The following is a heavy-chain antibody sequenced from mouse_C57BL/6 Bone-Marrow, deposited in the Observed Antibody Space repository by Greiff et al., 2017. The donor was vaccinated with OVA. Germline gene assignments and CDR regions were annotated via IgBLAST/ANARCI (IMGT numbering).Heavy chain of an antibody. J-gene: IGHJ2*01. Sequence: EVMLVESGAELVRPGASVKLSCTASGFNIKDDYMHWVKQRPEQGLEWIGWIDPENGDTEYASKFQGKATITADTSSNTAYLQLSSLTSEDTAVYYCTTCYYGRYYFDYWGQGTTLTVSS. D-gene: IGHD1-1*01. CDR1: GFNIKDDY. CDR3: TTCYYGRYYFDY. V-gene: IGHV14-4*01. CDR2: IDPENGDT.